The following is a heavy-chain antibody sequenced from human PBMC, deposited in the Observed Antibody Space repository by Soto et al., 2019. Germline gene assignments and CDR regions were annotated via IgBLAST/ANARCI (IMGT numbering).Heavy chain of an antibody. CDR2: ISTGSSYI. J-gene: IGHJ5*02. D-gene: IGHD2-8*01. CDR1: GFTFSSYM. CDR3: VRASLMRTS. V-gene: IGHV3-21*02. Sequence: EVLLVESGGGLVKPGGSLRLSCAGSGFTFSSYMMNWVRQAPGKGLEWVASISTGSSYIYYADALKGRFTISRDDAKTSVYLQMNSLRDEDTGVYYCVRASLMRTSWGQGTRVTVSS.